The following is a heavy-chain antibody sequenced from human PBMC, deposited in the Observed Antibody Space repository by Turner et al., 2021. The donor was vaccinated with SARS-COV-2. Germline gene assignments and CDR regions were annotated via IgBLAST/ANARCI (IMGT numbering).Heavy chain of an antibody. D-gene: IGHD4-17*01. V-gene: IGHV3-30-3*01. Sequence: VPLVEYGGGVVQLGRYLRISGTASGFTLTTYAMHWVLQAPGNGLVWVSIISNHGTSQFYADSVKCRFSISRDNSNNTVFLQMNSLIAEDTAVYYCARVDSPTKVFYFDYWGQGTLVTVSS. CDR2: ISNHGTSQ. CDR1: GFTLTTYA. J-gene: IGHJ4*02. CDR3: ARVDSPTKVFYFDY.